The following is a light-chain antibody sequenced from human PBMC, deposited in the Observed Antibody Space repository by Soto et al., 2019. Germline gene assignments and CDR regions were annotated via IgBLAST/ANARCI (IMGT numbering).Light chain of an antibody. CDR3: SSYAGSNNLV. J-gene: IGLJ2*01. V-gene: IGLV2-8*01. CDR2: EVS. Sequence: QSALTQPPSASGSPGQSVTISCTGTSSDVGGYNYVSWYQQHPGKAPKLMIYEVSKRPSGVPDRFSGSKSGNTASLTVSGLQPEDEADCYCSSYAGSNNLVFGGGTKLTVL. CDR1: SSDVGGYNY.